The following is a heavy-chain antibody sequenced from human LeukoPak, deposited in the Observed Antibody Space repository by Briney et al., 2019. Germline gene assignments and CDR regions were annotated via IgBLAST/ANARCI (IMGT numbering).Heavy chain of an antibody. J-gene: IGHJ6*02. CDR3: ARDFETVLDKSFAFYYGMDV. D-gene: IGHD3-9*01. CDR2: MNSDGSSR. V-gene: IGHV3-74*01. CDR1: GFTFSSYW. Sequence: GGSLRLSCAASGFTFSSYWMHWVRQAPGKGLVWVSRMNSDGSSRSYADSVKGRFTISRDNAKNTLYLQMNSLRAEDTAVYFCARDFETVLDKSFAFYYGMDVWGQGTTVTVSS.